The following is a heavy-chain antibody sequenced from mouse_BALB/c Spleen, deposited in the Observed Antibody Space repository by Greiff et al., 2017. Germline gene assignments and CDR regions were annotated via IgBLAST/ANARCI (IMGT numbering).Heavy chain of an antibody. J-gene: IGHJ4*01. CDR3: ARAATMIATRYAMDY. V-gene: IGHV5-4*02. D-gene: IGHD2-4*01. CDR1: GFTFSDYY. Sequence: EVLLVESGGGLVKPGGSVKLSCAASGFTFSDYYMYWVRQTPEQRLEWVATISDGGSYTYYPDSLKGRYTMSRDNATNNLYLQMSSLKSEDTAMYYCARAATMIATRYAMDYWGQGTSVTVSS. CDR2: ISDGGSYT.